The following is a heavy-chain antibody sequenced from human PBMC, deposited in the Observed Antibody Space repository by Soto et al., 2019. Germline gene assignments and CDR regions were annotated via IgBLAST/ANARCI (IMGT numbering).Heavy chain of an antibody. CDR2: ISYDGSNK. D-gene: IGHD3-22*01. CDR1: GFTFSSYG. V-gene: IGHV3-30*18. Sequence: QVQLVESGGGVVQPGRSLRLSCAASGFTFSSYGMHWVRQAPGKGLEWVAVISYDGSNKYYADSVKGRFTISRDNSKNTLYLQMNSLRAEDTAVYYWAKDRYDSSTPYYFDYWGQGTLVTVSS. J-gene: IGHJ4*02. CDR3: AKDRYDSSTPYYFDY.